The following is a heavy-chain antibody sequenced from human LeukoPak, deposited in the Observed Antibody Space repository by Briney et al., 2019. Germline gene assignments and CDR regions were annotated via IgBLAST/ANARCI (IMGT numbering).Heavy chain of an antibody. CDR3: AVKSGSYSNWFDP. CDR1: GFTFSSYS. V-gene: IGHV3-21*01. D-gene: IGHD1-26*01. CDR2: ISSSSSYI. Sequence: GGSLRLSCAASGFTFSSYSMSWVRQAPGKGLEWVSSISSSSSYIYYADSVKGRFTISRDNAKNSLYLQMNSLRADNTAVYYCAVKSGSYSNWFDPWGQGTLVTVSS. J-gene: IGHJ5*02.